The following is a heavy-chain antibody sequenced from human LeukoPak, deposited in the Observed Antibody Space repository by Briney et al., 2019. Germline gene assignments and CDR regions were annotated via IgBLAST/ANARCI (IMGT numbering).Heavy chain of an antibody. CDR2: ISGSGGST. CDR3: AKMHCSSTSCYVNFDY. D-gene: IGHD2-2*01. V-gene: IGHV3-23*01. J-gene: IGHJ4*02. CDR1: GLTFSSYA. Sequence: PGGSLRLSCAASGLTFSSYAMSWVRQAPGKGLEWASAISGSGGSTYYADSVKGRFTISRDNSKNTLYLQMNSLRAEDTAVYYCAKMHCSSTSCYVNFDYWGQGTLVTVSS.